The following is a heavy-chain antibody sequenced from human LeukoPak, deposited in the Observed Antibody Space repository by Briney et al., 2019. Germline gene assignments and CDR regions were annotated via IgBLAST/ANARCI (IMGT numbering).Heavy chain of an antibody. V-gene: IGHV3-72*01. CDR3: AREGIALVTFDF. D-gene: IGHD6-19*01. Sequence: PGGSLRLSCTASGFIFSTSWMTWVRQAPGKGLEWVGRSRNKANSYTTEYAASVKGRFTISRDDSKNSLYLQMNSLKTEDTVVYYCAREGIALVTFDFWGQGILVTVSS. J-gene: IGHJ4*02. CDR2: SRNKANSYTT. CDR1: GFIFSTSW.